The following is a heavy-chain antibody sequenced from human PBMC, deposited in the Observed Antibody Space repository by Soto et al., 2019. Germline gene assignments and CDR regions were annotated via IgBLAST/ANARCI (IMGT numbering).Heavy chain of an antibody. CDR2: IYYSGST. CDR3: ARAAIFGVANGRYWFAP. CDR1: GGSISSSSYY. D-gene: IGHD3-3*01. J-gene: IGHJ5*02. Sequence: QLQLQESGPGLVKPSETLSLTCTVSGGSISSSSYYWGWIRQPPGKGLEWIGSIYYSGSTYYNPSLKIRVTISVVTSKNQCSLKLSSVTAADTAVYYCARAAIFGVANGRYWFAPWGQGTLVTVSS. V-gene: IGHV4-39*01.